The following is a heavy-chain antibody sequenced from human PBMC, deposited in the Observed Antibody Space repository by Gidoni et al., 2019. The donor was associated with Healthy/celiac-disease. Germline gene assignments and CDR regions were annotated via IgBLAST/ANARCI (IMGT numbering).Heavy chain of an antibody. V-gene: IGHV3-33*01. CDR2: IWYDGSNK. CDR3: ARAPYSSSWYVIDY. D-gene: IGHD6-13*01. Sequence: QVQLVESVGGVVQPGRSLILSCAASGFPFSSYGMHWVRQAPGKGLEWVAVIWYDGSNKYYADSVKGRFTISRDNSKNTLYLQMNSLRAEDTAVYYCARAPYSSSWYVIDYWGQGTLVTVSS. J-gene: IGHJ4*02. CDR1: GFPFSSYG.